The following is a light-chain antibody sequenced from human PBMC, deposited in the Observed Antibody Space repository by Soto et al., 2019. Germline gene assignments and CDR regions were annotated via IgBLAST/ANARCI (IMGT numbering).Light chain of an antibody. Sequence: DIQMTHSPSTRSAPVGDRATITCRPSQSISSWLAWYQQKPGTAPKLLIYKASTLQSGVPSRFSGSGSGTEFTLTISSLQPDDSATYYCQQYNDNWTFGQGTKVEIK. J-gene: IGKJ1*01. V-gene: IGKV1-5*03. CDR2: KAS. CDR3: QQYNDNWT. CDR1: QSISSW.